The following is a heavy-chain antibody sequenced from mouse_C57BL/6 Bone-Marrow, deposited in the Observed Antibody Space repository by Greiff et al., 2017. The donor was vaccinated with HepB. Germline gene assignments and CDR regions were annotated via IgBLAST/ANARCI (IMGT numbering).Heavy chain of an antibody. V-gene: IGHV3-6*01. Sequence: VQLKESGPGLVKPSQSLSLTCSVTGYSITSGYYWNWIRQFPGNKLEWMGYISYDGSNNYNPSLKNRISITRDTSKNQFFLKLNSVTTEDTATYYCAREGDYDGDRFAYWGQGTLVTVSA. CDR1: GYSITSGYY. D-gene: IGHD2-4*01. J-gene: IGHJ3*01. CDR2: ISYDGSN. CDR3: AREGDYDGDRFAY.